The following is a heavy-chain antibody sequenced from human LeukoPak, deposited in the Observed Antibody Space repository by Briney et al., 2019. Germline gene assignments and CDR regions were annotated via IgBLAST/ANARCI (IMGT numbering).Heavy chain of an antibody. J-gene: IGHJ4*02. CDR1: GGSFSGYY. CDR2: INHSGDT. V-gene: IGHV4-34*01. D-gene: IGHD4-4*01. Sequence: SETLSLTCAVSGGSFSGYYWSLIRQPPGKGLEWTGEINHSGDTNYTPSLKSRVTISVDTSKNQFSLKLSSVTAADTAVYYCARASNYGKGYFDYWGQGTLVTVSS. CDR3: ARASNYGKGYFDY.